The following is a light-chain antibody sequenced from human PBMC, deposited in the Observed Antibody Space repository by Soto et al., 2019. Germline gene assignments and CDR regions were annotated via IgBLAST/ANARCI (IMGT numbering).Light chain of an antibody. CDR3: QQYGATPRT. V-gene: IGKV3-20*01. Sequence: EIVLTQSPGTLSLSPGERATLSCSASQSVRSSYLAWYQQKPGQTPRLLIYGASSRATGIPDRFGGSGSGTDFTLTISRVEPEDFAVYYCQQYGATPRTFGQGTKLEI. J-gene: IGKJ2*01. CDR2: GAS. CDR1: QSVRSSY.